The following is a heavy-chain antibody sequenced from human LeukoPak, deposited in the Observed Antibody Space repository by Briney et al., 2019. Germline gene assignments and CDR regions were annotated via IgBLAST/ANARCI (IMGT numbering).Heavy chain of an antibody. J-gene: IGHJ4*02. Sequence: GGSLRLSCAASGFTFSNFWMTWGRQAPGKGLEGVANIERDGSEKTYVDSVKGRFTISRDNAKNSLFLQMSSLRADDTAVYYCATAPAAADSFWGQGTLVAVSS. V-gene: IGHV3-7*01. CDR2: IERDGSEK. CDR1: GFTFSNFW. CDR3: ATAPAAADSF. D-gene: IGHD6-13*01.